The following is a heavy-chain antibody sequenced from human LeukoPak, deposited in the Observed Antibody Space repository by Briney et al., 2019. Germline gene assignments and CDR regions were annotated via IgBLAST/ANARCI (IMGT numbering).Heavy chain of an antibody. Sequence: SVKVSCKASGGTFSSYAISWVRQAPGQGLEWMGGIIPIFGTANYAQKFQGRVTITADKSTITADMELSSLRSEDTAVYYCAHPYSSSWYYFDYWGQGTLVTVSS. V-gene: IGHV1-69*06. J-gene: IGHJ4*02. D-gene: IGHD6-13*01. CDR1: GGTFSSYA. CDR2: IIPIFGTA. CDR3: AHPYSSSWYYFDY.